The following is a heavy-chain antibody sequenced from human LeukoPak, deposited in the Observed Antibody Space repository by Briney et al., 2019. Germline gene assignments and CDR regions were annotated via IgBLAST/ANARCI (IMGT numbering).Heavy chain of an antibody. CDR3: ARGDLSSSPYYFDY. J-gene: IGHJ4*02. V-gene: IGHV1-46*01. Sequence: ASVRVSCKASGYTFTRYYVHWVRQAPGQGLEWMGLINPSGGSTSHAQKFQGRVTMTRDTSTNTVYMELSSLKSEDTAVYYCARGDLSSSPYYFDYWGQGTPVTVSS. CDR2: INPSGGST. D-gene: IGHD6-6*01. CDR1: GYTFTRYY.